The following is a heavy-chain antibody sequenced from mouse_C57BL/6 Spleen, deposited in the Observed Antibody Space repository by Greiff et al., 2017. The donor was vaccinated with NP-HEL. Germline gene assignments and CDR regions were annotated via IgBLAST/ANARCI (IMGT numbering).Heavy chain of an antibody. CDR3: ARAGGGSSLYWYFDF. CDR1: GYTFTNYW. D-gene: IGHD1-1*01. V-gene: IGHV1-63*01. Sequence: VQLQQSGAELVRPGTSVKMSCKASGYTFTNYWIGWAKQRPGHGLEWIGDIYPGGGYTNYNEKFKGKATLTADKSSSTAYMQFSSLTSEDSAIYYWARAGGGSSLYWYFDFWGTGTTVTVSS. J-gene: IGHJ1*03. CDR2: IYPGGGYT.